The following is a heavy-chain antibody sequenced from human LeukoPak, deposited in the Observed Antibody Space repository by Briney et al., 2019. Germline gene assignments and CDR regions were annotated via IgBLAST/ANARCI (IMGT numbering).Heavy chain of an antibody. V-gene: IGHV3-20*04. CDR1: GFTFDDHG. J-gene: IGHJ3*02. CDR2: INWNGGST. D-gene: IGHD3-10*01. CDR3: ARDFVMVRGGGAFDI. Sequence: GGSLRLSCAASGFTFDDHGMSWVRQAPGKGLEWVSGINWNGGSTGYADSVKGRFTISRDNAKNSLYLQMNSLRAEDTALYYCARDFVMVRGGGAFDIWGQGTMVTVSS.